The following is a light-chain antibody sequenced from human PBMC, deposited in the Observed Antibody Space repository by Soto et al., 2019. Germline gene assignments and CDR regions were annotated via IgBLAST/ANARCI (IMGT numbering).Light chain of an antibody. Sequence: QSALTQPASVSGSPGQSITISCTGTSSDVGSYNLVSWYQQHPGKAPKLMIYEDSKWPSGVSNRFSGSKSGNTASLTISGLQAEDEADYYCCSYAGSSTLYVFGTGTKVTVL. J-gene: IGLJ1*01. CDR2: EDS. CDR1: SSDVGSYNL. CDR3: CSYAGSSTLYV. V-gene: IGLV2-23*01.